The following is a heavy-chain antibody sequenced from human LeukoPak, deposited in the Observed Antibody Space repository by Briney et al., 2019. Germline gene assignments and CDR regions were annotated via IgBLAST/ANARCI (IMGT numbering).Heavy chain of an antibody. V-gene: IGHV4-59*02. CDR2: IYYTGT. Sequence: SETLSLTCTVSGGSVSDYYWSWIRQSPGKGLEWIGYIYYTGTSYNPSLKSRVTISADTSKNQFSLNLSSVTAADTAVYYCARGPVWRENYFDYWGQGTLVTVSS. J-gene: IGHJ4*02. CDR1: GGSVSDYY. CDR3: ARGPVWRENYFDY.